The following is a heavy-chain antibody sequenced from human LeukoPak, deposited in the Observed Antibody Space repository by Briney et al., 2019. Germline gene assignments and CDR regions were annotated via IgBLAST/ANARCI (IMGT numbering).Heavy chain of an antibody. V-gene: IGHV4-59*01. CDR2: IYSSGST. D-gene: IGHD3-22*01. Sequence: ASETLSLTCSVSGGSINSYYWAWIRQPPGKGLEWIGYIYSSGSTKYNPSLKSRVTITIDTSKNQFSLKLSSVTTADTAVYYCARGRANYDSTGYYYWGQGILVTVSS. CDR1: GGSINSYY. CDR3: ARGRANYDSTGYYY. J-gene: IGHJ4*02.